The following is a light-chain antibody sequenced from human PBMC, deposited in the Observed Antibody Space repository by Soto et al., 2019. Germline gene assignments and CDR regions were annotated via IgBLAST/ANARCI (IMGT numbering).Light chain of an antibody. J-gene: IGLJ2*01. Sequence: HSVLTQPPSVSDAPGQRFTITCTGRSSNIGSFYDVHWYQQLPGTVPKLLIYGDNNRPSGVPDRFSGSKSGTSASLAITGLQSEIEADYYCQSYDNSLSPVVFGVGIQLTVL. CDR3: QSYDNSLSPVV. CDR2: GDN. CDR1: SSNIGSFYD. V-gene: IGLV1-40*01.